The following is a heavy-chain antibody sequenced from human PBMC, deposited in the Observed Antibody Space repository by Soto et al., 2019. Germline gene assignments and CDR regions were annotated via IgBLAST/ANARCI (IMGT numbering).Heavy chain of an antibody. Sequence: QVQLVQSGAEVKKPGSSVKVSCKASGGTFSSYAISWVRQAPGQGLEWMGGIIPIFGTANYAQKFQGRVTITADKSTSTTYMELSRLRSEDTAVYYCATRHPTYVWGSYRTVDYWGQGTLVTVSS. V-gene: IGHV1-69*06. CDR2: IIPIFGTA. D-gene: IGHD3-16*02. CDR3: ATRHPTYVWGSYRTVDY. CDR1: GGTFSSYA. J-gene: IGHJ4*02.